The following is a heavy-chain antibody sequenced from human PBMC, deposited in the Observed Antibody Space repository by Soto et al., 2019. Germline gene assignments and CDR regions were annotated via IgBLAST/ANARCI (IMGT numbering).Heavy chain of an antibody. CDR3: ARGGNSFRDLTYGMDV. J-gene: IGHJ6*02. CDR1: GGSISSGGYY. Sequence: SETLSLTCTVSGGSISSGGYYWSWIRQHPGNGLEWIGYIYYSGSTYYNPSLKSRVTISVDTSKNQFSLKLSSVTAADTAVYYCARGGNSFRDLTYGMDVWGQGTTVTVSS. D-gene: IGHD2-21*02. V-gene: IGHV4-31*03. CDR2: IYYSGST.